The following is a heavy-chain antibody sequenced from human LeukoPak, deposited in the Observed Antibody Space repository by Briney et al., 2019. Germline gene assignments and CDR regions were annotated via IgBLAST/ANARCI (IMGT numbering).Heavy chain of an antibody. J-gene: IGHJ4*02. CDR3: AKGVGSGWYAGGFSDY. Sequence: PGGSLRLSCAASGFTFSSYAMSWVRQAPGKGLEWVSAISGSGGSTYYADSVKGRFTISRDNSKNTLYLQMNSLRAEDTAVYYCAKGVGSGWYAGGFSDYWGQGTLVTVSS. CDR2: ISGSGGST. CDR1: GFTFSSYA. V-gene: IGHV3-23*01. D-gene: IGHD6-19*01.